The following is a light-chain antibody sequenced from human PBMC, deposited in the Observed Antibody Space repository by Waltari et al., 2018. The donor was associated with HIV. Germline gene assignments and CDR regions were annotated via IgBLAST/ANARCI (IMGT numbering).Light chain of an antibody. CDR2: KDS. V-gene: IGLV3-25*03. CDR1: ALPKQY. CDR3: QSADSSGTYQV. J-gene: IGLJ3*02. Sequence: SYELTQPPSVSVSPGQTARLPCPGDALPKQYAYWYQQKPGQAPVLVIYKDSERPSGIPERFSGSSSGKTVTLTISGVQAEDEADYYCQSADSSGTYQVFGGGTKLTVL.